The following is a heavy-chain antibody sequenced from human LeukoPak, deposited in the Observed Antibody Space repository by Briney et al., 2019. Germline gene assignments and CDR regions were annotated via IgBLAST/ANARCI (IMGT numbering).Heavy chain of an antibody. V-gene: IGHV4-39*07. CDR1: SGFISSTTYY. CDR3: ARPYCSAGNCYSNFDS. D-gene: IGHD2-15*01. Sequence: PSETLSLTCTVSSGFISSTTYYWAWIRQPPGKGLEWIGSIYYNGDTYYNPSLKSRVTISVDTSKKQFSLKLSSVTAADTAVYYCARPYCSAGNCYSNFDSWGQGTLVIVSS. J-gene: IGHJ4*02. CDR2: IYYNGDT.